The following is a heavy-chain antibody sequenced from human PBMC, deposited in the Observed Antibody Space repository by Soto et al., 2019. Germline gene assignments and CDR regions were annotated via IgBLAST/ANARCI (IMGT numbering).Heavy chain of an antibody. D-gene: IGHD4-17*01. CDR1: GFTFSTYH. V-gene: IGHV3-48*01. J-gene: IGHJ4*02. Sequence: GGSLRLSCAASGFTFSTYHMNWFRQAPAKGLEWVSYISSSSTTIYYADSVKGRFTISRDNAKNSLYLQMNSLRGEDTAVYYCARAAVTTPDYWGQGTLVTVSS. CDR2: ISSSSTTI. CDR3: ARAAVTTPDY.